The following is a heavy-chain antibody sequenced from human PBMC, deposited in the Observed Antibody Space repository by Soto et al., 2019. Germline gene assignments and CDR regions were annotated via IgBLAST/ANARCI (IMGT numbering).Heavy chain of an antibody. CDR2: IYPGDSDT. CDR3: ARLVGSSGSDYYYYGMDV. D-gene: IGHD1-26*01. V-gene: IGHV5-51*01. J-gene: IGHJ6*02. Sequence: PGESLKISCKGSGYSFTSYWIGWVRQMPGKGLEWMGIIYPGDSDTRYSPSFQGQVTISADKSISTAYLQWSSLKASDTAMYYCARLVGSSGSDYYYYGMDVWGQGTTVTVSS. CDR1: GYSFTSYW.